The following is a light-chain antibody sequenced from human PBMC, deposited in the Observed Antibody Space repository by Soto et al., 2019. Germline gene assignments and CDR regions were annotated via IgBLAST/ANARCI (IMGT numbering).Light chain of an antibody. V-gene: IGKV3-11*01. CDR3: QQRSNWPYT. CDR2: DAS. Sequence: EIVLTQSPATLSLSPGERATLSCRASQSVSSYLAWYQQKPGQAPRLLIYDASNRATGIPARFSGSGSGTGFTLTISSLEPEDFAVYYCQQRSNWPYTFGQGTNLEIK. J-gene: IGKJ2*01. CDR1: QSVSSY.